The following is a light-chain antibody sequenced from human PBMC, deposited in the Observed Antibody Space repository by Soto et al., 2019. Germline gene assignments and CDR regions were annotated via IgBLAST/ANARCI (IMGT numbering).Light chain of an antibody. J-gene: IGKJ2*03. Sequence: DIQMTQSPSTLSASVGDRVTITCRASQSISSWLAWYQQKPGKAPKLLIYKASSLESGVPSRLSGSGSGTEFTVAISGLQPDDVAAYYCQQYNSYAYSCGRGTKLEIK. CDR1: QSISSW. CDR3: QQYNSYAYS. V-gene: IGKV1-5*03. CDR2: KAS.